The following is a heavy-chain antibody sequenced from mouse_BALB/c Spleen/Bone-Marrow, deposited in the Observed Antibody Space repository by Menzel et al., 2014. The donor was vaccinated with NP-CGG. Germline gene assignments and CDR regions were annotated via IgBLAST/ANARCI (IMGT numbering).Heavy chain of an antibody. D-gene: IGHD2-2*01. V-gene: IGHV3-8*02. J-gene: IGHJ4*01. CDR1: GESITSGY. CDR3: ARFGYEYALDY. Sequence: EVKLVESGPSLVKPSQTLSLTCSVTGESITSGYWNWIRKFPGNKLEYMGYISYSGSTYYNPSLKSRISITRDTSKNQYYLQLKSVTTEDTATYYCARFGYEYALDYWCQGTPVTGSS. CDR2: ISYSGST.